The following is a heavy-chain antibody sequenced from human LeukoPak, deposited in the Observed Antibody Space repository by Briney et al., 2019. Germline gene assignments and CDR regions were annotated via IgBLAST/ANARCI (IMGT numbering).Heavy chain of an antibody. J-gene: IGHJ4*02. D-gene: IGHD6-6*01. CDR3: ASELEYSSSSAAFGY. CDR2: IIPIFGTA. V-gene: IGHV1-69*13. CDR1: GGTFSSYA. Sequence: GASVKVSCKASGGTFSSYAISWVRQAPGQGLEWMGGIIPIFGTANYAQKFQGRVTITADESTSTAYMELSSLRSEDTAVYYCASELEYSSSSAAFGYWGQGTLVTVSS.